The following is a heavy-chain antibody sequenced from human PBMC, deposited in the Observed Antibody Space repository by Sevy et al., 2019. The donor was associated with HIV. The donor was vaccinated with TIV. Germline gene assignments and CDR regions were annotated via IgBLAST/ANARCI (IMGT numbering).Heavy chain of an antibody. CDR1: GFSFSDYT. J-gene: IGHJ4*02. V-gene: IGHV3-21*03. Sequence: GESLKISCEASGFSFSDYTMTWVRQAPGKGLEWVSSMSSSITYTYYADSLKGRFTISRDNAKSSLYLQMNSLRAEDTGVYYCARDGGFIVRASSDYWGQRTLVTVSS. CDR2: MSSSITYT. CDR3: ARDGGFIVRASSDY. D-gene: IGHD1-26*01.